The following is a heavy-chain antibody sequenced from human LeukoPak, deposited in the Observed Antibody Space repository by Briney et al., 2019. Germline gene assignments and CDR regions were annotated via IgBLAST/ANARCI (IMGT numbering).Heavy chain of an antibody. CDR2: IYWNDDK. CDR3: AHRRGTIFGVVIGGAGYYYMDV. Sequence: ESGPTLVNPTQTPTLTCTFSGFSLSTSGVGVGWIRQPPGKALEWLALIYWNDDKRYSPSLKSRLTITKDTSKNQVVLTMTNMDPVDTATYYCAHRRGTIFGVVIGGAGYYYMDVWGKGTTVTVSS. D-gene: IGHD3-3*01. V-gene: IGHV2-5*01. CDR1: GFSLSTSGVG. J-gene: IGHJ6*03.